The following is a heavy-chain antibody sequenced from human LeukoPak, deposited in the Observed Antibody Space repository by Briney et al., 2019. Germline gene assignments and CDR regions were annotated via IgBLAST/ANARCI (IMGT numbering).Heavy chain of an antibody. Sequence: ASVKVSCKASGYTFTGYYMHWVRQAPGQGLEWMRWINPNSGSTNYAQKFQGWVTMTRDTSISTAYMELSRLRSDDTAVYYCARATYSGDAFDIWGQGTMVTVSS. V-gene: IGHV1-2*04. D-gene: IGHD1-26*01. CDR3: ARATYSGDAFDI. CDR2: INPNSGST. CDR1: GYTFTGYY. J-gene: IGHJ3*02.